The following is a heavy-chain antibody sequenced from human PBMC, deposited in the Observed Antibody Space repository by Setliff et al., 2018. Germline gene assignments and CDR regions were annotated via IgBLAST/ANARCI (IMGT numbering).Heavy chain of an antibody. CDR1: GGTFSSYT. CDR3: ARDGVSSGWYPDAFDI. J-gene: IGHJ3*02. V-gene: IGHV1-69*04. CDR2: IIPILGIA. Sequence: SVKVSCKASGGTFSSYTISWVRQAPGQGLEWMGRIIPILGIANYAQKFQGRVTITADESTSTAYMELSSLRSEDTAVYYCARDGVSSGWYPDAFDIWGQGTMVTVSS. D-gene: IGHD6-19*01.